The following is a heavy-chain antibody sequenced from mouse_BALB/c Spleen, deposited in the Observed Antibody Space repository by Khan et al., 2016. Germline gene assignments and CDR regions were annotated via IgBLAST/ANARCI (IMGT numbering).Heavy chain of an antibody. CDR3: ARGPTVVPYAMDY. CDR2: IWAGGST. D-gene: IGHD1-1*01. V-gene: IGHV2-9*02. CDR1: GFSLTSYG. Sequence: QVQLKESGPGLVAPSQSLSITCTVSGFSLTSYGVHWVRQPPGKGLEWLGVIWAGGSTNYNSALMSRLSISKDNSKSQVFLKMNSLQTDDTAMYYCARGPTVVPYAMDYWGQGTSVTVSS. J-gene: IGHJ4*01.